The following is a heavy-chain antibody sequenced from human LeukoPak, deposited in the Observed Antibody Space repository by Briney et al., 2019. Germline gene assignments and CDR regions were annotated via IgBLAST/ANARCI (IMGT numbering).Heavy chain of an antibody. Sequence: GGSLRLSCAASGFTFSSYSMNWVRQAPGKGLEWVSSISSSSSYIYYADSVKGRFTISRDNAKNSLYLQMNSLRAEDTAVYYCARDPGIVGATKSIGYWGQGTLVTVSS. CDR1: GFTFSSYS. CDR3: ARDPGIVGATKSIGY. V-gene: IGHV3-21*01. D-gene: IGHD1-26*01. CDR2: ISSSSSYI. J-gene: IGHJ4*02.